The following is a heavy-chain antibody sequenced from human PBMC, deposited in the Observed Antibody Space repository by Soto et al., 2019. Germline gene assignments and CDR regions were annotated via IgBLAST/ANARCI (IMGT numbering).Heavy chain of an antibody. CDR1: GGTFSSSA. CDR2: IIPIFRTP. Sequence: QVQLVQSGAEVKKPGSSVKVSCKASGGTFSSSAISWVRQAPGQGLEWMGGIIPIFRTPDYGQKFQGRVTITAAESARTDYVELRGLRSEDTAVYFCARNKAPQQLGGNYYYITDIWGQGTTVTVSS. D-gene: IGHD3-3*02. V-gene: IGHV1-69*12. CDR3: ARNKAPQQLGGNYYYITDI. J-gene: IGHJ6*02.